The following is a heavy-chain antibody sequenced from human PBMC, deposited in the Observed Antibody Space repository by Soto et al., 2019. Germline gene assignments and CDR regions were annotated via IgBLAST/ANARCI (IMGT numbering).Heavy chain of an antibody. J-gene: IGHJ5*02. CDR3: ATALVVAQVTYNWLDP. CDR1: GFTFSRNN. CDR2: IWYDGSLK. V-gene: IGHV3-33*01. D-gene: IGHD2-15*01. Sequence: QVQLVESGGGVVQPGRSLRLSCAASGFTFSRNNMHWVRQAPGKGLEWVGVIWYDGSLKYYADSVKGLFTISRDNSKNTLYLEMDSLRAEDTAVYYCATALVVAQVTYNWLDPWGQGTLVTVSS.